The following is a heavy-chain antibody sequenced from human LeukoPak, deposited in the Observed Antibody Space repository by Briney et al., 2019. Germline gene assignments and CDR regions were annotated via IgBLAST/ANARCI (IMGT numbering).Heavy chain of an antibody. J-gene: IGHJ6*03. V-gene: IGHV4-34*01. CDR2: INHSGST. Sequence: SETLPLTCAVYGGSFSGYYWSWIRQPPGKGLEWIGEINHSGSTNYNPSLKSRVTISVDTSKNQFSLKLSSVTAADTAVYYCARGRGLRFLEWSLYYYYYYMDVWGKGTTVTVSS. D-gene: IGHD3-3*01. CDR3: ARGRGLRFLEWSLYYYYYYMDV. CDR1: GGSFSGYY.